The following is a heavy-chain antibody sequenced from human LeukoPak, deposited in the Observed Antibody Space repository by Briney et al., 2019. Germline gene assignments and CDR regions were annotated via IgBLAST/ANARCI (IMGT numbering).Heavy chain of an antibody. CDR3: ARITVDDFWSGYQFDY. V-gene: IGHV4-38-2*01. CDR2: IYHSGST. Sequence: SETLSLTCAVSGYSISSGYYWGWIRPPPGKGLEWIGSIYHSGSTYYNPSLKRRVTISGDTSKNKFSLKLSSVTAADTAVYYCARITVDDFWSGYQFDYWGQGTLVTVSS. CDR1: GYSISSGYY. D-gene: IGHD3-3*01. J-gene: IGHJ4*02.